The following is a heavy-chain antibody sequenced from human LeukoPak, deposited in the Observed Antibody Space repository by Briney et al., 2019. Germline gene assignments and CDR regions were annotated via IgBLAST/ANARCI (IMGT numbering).Heavy chain of an antibody. J-gene: IGHJ3*02. CDR1: GFTFSDYY. CDR2: ISSSGSTI. Sequence: PGGSLRLSCAASGFTFSDYYMSWIRQAPGKRREWVPYISSSGSTIYYADSVKGRFTISRDNAKNSLYLQMNSLRAEDTGVYYCARDGGLAVAGRNDAFDIWGQGTMVTVSS. D-gene: IGHD6-19*01. V-gene: IGHV3-11*01. CDR3: ARDGGLAVAGRNDAFDI.